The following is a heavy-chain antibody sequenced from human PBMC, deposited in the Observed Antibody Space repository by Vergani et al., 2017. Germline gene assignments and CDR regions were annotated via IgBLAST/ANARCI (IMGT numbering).Heavy chain of an antibody. CDR2: IRYDGSNK. CDR3: ARNYGDGSYYYYGMDG. Sequence: VQLVESGGGLVQPGRSLRLSCAASGFTFSSYGMHWVRQAPGKGLEWVAFIRYDGSNKYYADSVKGRFTISRANSKTTLYLQMNSLRAEATAVYYCARNYGDGSYYYYGMDGGGQGTTVTVSS. J-gene: IGHJ6*02. CDR1: GFTFSSYG. V-gene: IGHV3-30*02. D-gene: IGHD4-17*01.